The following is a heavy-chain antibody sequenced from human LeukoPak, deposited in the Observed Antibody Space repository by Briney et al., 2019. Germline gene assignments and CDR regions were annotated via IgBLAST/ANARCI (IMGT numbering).Heavy chain of an antibody. V-gene: IGHV3-33*08. CDR3: ARVSRPSSSWPDAFDI. CDR2: IWYDGSNK. J-gene: IGHJ3*02. D-gene: IGHD6-13*01. CDR1: GFTFSSYG. Sequence: PGRSLRLSCAASGFTFSSYGMHWVRQAPGKGLEWVAVIWYDGSNKYYADSVKGRFTISRDNSKNTLYLQMNSLRAEDTAVYYCARVSRPSSSWPDAFDIWGQGTMVTVSS.